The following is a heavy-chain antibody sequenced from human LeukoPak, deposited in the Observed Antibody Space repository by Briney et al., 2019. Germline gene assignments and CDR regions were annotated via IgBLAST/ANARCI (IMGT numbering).Heavy chain of an antibody. D-gene: IGHD6-19*01. CDR1: GFTFSSYG. J-gene: IGHJ5*02. CDR2: ISYDGSNK. V-gene: IGHV3-30*18. CDR3: AKGGVAGPPRDWFDP. Sequence: GGSLRLSCAASGFTFSSYGMHWVRQAPGKGLEWVAVISYDGSNKYYADSVKGRFTISRDNSKNTLYLQMNSLRAEDTAVYYCAKGGVAGPPRDWFDPWGQGTLVTVSS.